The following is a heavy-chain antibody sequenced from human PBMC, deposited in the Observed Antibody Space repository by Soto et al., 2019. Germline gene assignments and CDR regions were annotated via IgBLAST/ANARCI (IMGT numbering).Heavy chain of an antibody. Sequence: GESLKISCAASGFTFSTYSMNWVRQAPGKGLEWVSSISSSSSYIYYADSVKGRFTISRDNAKNSLYLQMNSLRAEDTAVYYCERDLTLNYYYGMDVWGQGTTVTVSS. CDR2: ISSSSSYI. V-gene: IGHV3-21*01. CDR1: GFTFSTYS. CDR3: ERDLTLNYYYGMDV. J-gene: IGHJ6*02.